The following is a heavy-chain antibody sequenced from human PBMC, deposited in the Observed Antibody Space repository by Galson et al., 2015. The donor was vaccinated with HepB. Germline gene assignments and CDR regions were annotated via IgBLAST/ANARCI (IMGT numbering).Heavy chain of an antibody. CDR1: GSAISSSRYY. CDR2: SYYSGST. Sequence: ETLSLTCTVSGSAISSSRYYCGWVREPPGKWLAWIGSSYYSGSTYYNPSPKSRISISGDTSKNQFSLKMSCVTAADTAVYYCARLTISSGAFDIWGQGTMVTVSS. J-gene: IGHJ3*02. D-gene: IGHD3-3*01. CDR3: ARLTISSGAFDI. V-gene: IGHV4-39*01.